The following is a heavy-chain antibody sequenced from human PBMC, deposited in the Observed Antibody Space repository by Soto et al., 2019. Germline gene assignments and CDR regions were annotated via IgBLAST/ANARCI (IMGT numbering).Heavy chain of an antibody. D-gene: IGHD2-2*01. CDR1: GFTFSSYA. V-gene: IGHV3-23*01. Sequence: EVQLLESGGGLVQPGGSLRLSCAASGFTFSSYAMSWVRQAPGKGLEWVSAISGSGGSTYYADSVKGRFTISRDNSKNTLHLQMNSLRAEDTAVYYCAKAGSTSLYYYYYMDVWGKGTTVTVSS. CDR2: ISGSGGST. CDR3: AKAGSTSLYYYYYMDV. J-gene: IGHJ6*03.